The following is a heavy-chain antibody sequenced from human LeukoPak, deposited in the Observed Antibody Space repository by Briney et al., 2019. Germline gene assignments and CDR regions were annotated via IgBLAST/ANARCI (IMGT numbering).Heavy chain of an antibody. D-gene: IGHD4-11*01. CDR1: GFTFSNHG. V-gene: IGHV3-30*18. CDR2: ISYVGSNK. Sequence: PGGSLRLSCAASGFTFSNHGMHWVRQAPGKGLGWLAVISYVGSNKYYADSVKGRFTISRDNSKNTLYLQMNSLRAEDTAVYYCAKDDQYSSYARQLFDYWGQGTLVTVSS. J-gene: IGHJ4*02. CDR3: AKDDQYSSYARQLFDY.